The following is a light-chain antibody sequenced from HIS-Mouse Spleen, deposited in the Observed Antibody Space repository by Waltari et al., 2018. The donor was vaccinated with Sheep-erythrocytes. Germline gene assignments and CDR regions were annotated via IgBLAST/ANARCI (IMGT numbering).Light chain of an antibody. CDR2: DVS. CDR1: SSDVGGYNY. V-gene: IGLV2-11*01. CDR3: CSYAGSYTYV. J-gene: IGLJ1*01. Sequence: QSALTQPRSVSGSPGQSVTISCTGPSSDVGGYNYVPWYQQHPGKAPNLMIYDVSKRPSGVPDRFSGSKSGNTASLTISGLQAEDEADYYCCSYAGSYTYVFGTGTKVTVL.